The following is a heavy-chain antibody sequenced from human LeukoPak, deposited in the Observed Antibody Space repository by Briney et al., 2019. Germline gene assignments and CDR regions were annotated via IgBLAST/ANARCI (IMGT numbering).Heavy chain of an antibody. CDR3: ARRVWNTRYYFDY. CDR2: IFYSGST. CDR1: GGSISSSSYY. Sequence: PSETLSLTCTVSGGSISSSSYYWGWIRQPPGKRLEWIGNIFYSGSTYYNPSLKSRVTISVDTSKNQFSLKLSSVTAADTAVYYCARRVWNTRYYFDYWGQGTLVTVSS. V-gene: IGHV4-39*01. D-gene: IGHD1/OR15-1a*01. J-gene: IGHJ4*02.